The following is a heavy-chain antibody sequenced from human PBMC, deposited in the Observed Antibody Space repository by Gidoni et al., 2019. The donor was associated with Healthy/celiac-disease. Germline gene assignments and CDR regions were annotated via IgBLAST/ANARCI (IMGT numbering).Heavy chain of an antibody. CDR1: GFPFIGSW. J-gene: IGHJ4*02. Sequence: EVQLVESGGGLVQPGGSLRLSCAASGFPFIGSWMSWVRQAPGKGLEWVANIKQDGSEKYYVDSVKGRFTISRDNAKNSLYLQMNSLRAEDTAVYYCARAVYDILTGLRKPHFDYWGQGTLVTVSS. D-gene: IGHD3-9*01. CDR3: ARAVYDILTGLRKPHFDY. V-gene: IGHV3-7*01. CDR2: IKQDGSEK.